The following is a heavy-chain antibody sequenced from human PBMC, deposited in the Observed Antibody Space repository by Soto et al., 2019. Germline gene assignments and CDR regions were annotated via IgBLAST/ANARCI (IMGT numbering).Heavy chain of an antibody. Sequence: QLQLQESGPGLVKPSETLSLTCTVSGGSIRSSSYYWGWIRQPPGKGLEWIGSIYYSGNTYYNPSLKSRLSISVDTSKNLLSLRVSSVTAPDTAVYYCGRHPSSSFSAHWYFDLWGRGTLVTVSS. D-gene: IGHD6-6*01. J-gene: IGHJ2*01. CDR3: GRHPSSSFSAHWYFDL. CDR1: GGSIRSSSYY. V-gene: IGHV4-39*01. CDR2: IYYSGNT.